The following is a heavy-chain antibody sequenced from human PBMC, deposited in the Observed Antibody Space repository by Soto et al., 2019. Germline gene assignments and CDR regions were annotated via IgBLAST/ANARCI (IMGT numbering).Heavy chain of an antibody. Sequence: QVQLVQSGAEVRKPGASVKVSCKASGYTSTRYDINWLGQTTGEGLVWMGWMNPNSDNTIYAPKFQGRVTMTRNTSTNAAYMELRSLTSDDTAVYYCAIVKYILNVPEPLDSWGQGTLVTVSS. CDR1: GYTSTRYD. D-gene: IGHD6-6*01. V-gene: IGHV1-8*01. J-gene: IGHJ4*02. CDR2: MNPNSDNT. CDR3: AIVKYILNVPEPLDS.